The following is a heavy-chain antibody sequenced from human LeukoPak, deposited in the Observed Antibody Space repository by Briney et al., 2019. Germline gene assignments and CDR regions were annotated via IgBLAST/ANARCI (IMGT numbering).Heavy chain of an antibody. D-gene: IGHD3-3*01. J-gene: IGHJ4*02. CDR1: GGSISNYY. V-gene: IGHV4-59*08. Sequence: PSETLSLTCTVSGGSISNYYWNWIRQPPGKGLEWIGYISYSGSTNYNPSLKSRVTISVDTSETQFSLKLSSVTAADTAMYYCARQYYDFWSGLRYYFDYWGQGTLVTVSS. CDR2: ISYSGST. CDR3: ARQYYDFWSGLRYYFDY.